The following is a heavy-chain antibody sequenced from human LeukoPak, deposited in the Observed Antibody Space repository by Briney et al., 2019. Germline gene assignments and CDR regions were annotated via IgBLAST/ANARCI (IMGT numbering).Heavy chain of an antibody. D-gene: IGHD6-13*01. J-gene: IGHJ4*02. CDR3: AKDPAGTAGYFDY. CDR1: GFTFSSYS. CDR2: ISGSGGST. V-gene: IGHV3-23*01. Sequence: GGSLRLSCAASGFTFSSYSMNWVRQAPGKGLEWVSAISGSGGSTYYADSVKGRFTISRDNSKNTLYLQMNSLRAEDTAVYYCAKDPAGTAGYFDYWGQGTLVTVSS.